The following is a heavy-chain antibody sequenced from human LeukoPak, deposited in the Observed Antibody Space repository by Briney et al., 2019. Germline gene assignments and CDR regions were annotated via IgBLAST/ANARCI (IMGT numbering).Heavy chain of an antibody. J-gene: IGHJ4*02. CDR1: GFTFSSYS. V-gene: IGHV3-21*01. CDR2: ISASSIYI. Sequence: GGSLRLSCVASGFTFSSYSMNWVRQAPGKGPEWVSSISASSIYIYYADSLKGRFTISRDNAKNSLYLQMNSLRAEDTAVYYCARDRSDYYDTSRANDYWGQGTLVTVSS. D-gene: IGHD3-22*01. CDR3: ARDRSDYYDTSRANDY.